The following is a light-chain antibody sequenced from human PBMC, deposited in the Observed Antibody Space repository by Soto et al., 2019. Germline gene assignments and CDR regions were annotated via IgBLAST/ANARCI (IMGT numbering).Light chain of an antibody. J-gene: IGLJ2*01. CDR2: DVN. V-gene: IGLV2-14*03. CDR1: SSDVGGYDY. Sequence: QSVLTQPASVSGSPGQSITISCTGTSSDVGGYDYVSWYQQHTGKAPKLIIYDVNNRPSGISYRFSGSKSGNTASLTISGLQAEDEADYYCASYTRTTTLVFGGGTKLTVL. CDR3: ASYTRTTTLV.